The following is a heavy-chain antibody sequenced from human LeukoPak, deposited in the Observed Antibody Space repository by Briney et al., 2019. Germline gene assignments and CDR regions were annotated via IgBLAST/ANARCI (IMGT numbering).Heavy chain of an antibody. CDR3: ARLAVAGTFDY. CDR1: GFTFSSYS. J-gene: IGHJ4*02. V-gene: IGHV3-48*04. CDR2: ISSSSSTI. Sequence: GGSLRLSCAASGFTFSSYSMNWVRQAPGKGLEWVSYISSSSSTIYYADSVKGRFTISRDNAKNSLYLQMNSLRAEGTAVYYCARLAVAGTFDYWGQGTLVTVSS. D-gene: IGHD6-19*01.